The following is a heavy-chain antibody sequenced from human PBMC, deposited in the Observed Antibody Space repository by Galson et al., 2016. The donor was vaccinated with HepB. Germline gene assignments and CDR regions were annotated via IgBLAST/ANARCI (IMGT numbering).Heavy chain of an antibody. V-gene: IGHV4-34*01. CDR2: INHRANT. J-gene: IGHJ6*02. CDR3: ARAKAVVGTFYYHHAMDV. D-gene: IGHD6-19*01. Sequence: ETLSLTCAVYGGSFSGYSWTWIRQPPRKGLEWIADINHRANTNYNPSLKSQVTMSVDTSKNQFSLKLSSVTAADTAVYYCARAKAVVGTFYYHHAMDVWGQGTTVTVSS. CDR1: GGSFSGYS.